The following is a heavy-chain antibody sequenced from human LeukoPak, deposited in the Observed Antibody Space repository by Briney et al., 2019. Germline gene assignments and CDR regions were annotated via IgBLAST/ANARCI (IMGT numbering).Heavy chain of an antibody. Sequence: GGSLRLSCAASGFTVSNNYVSWVRQAPGKGLEWVSVIYSGGTTYYADSVKGRFTISRDNSKNTLYLQMNSLRAEDTAVYNCALPGIAASGTFDYWGQGTLVSVSS. J-gene: IGHJ4*02. V-gene: IGHV3-66*01. CDR3: ALPGIAASGTFDY. CDR1: GFTVSNNY. CDR2: IYSGGTT. D-gene: IGHD6-13*01.